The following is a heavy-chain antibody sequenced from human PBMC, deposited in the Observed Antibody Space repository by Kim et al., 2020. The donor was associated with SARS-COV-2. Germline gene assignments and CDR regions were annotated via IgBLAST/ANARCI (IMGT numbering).Heavy chain of an antibody. CDR3: ARKGHTMVQGGYYYYYGMDV. Sequence: SVKVSCKASGGTFSSYAISWVRQAPGQGLEWMGGIIPIFGTANYAQKFQGRVTITADESTSTAYMELSSLRSEDTAVYYCARKGHTMVQGGYYYYYGMDVWGQGTTVTVSS. J-gene: IGHJ6*02. V-gene: IGHV1-69*13. CDR2: IIPIFGTA. D-gene: IGHD3-10*01. CDR1: GGTFSSYA.